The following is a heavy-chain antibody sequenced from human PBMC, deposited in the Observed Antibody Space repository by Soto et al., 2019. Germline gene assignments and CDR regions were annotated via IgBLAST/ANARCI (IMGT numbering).Heavy chain of an antibody. Sequence: GGSLRLSCAASGFTFSSYAMSWVRQAPGRGLEWVSAISGSGGSTYYADSVKGRFTISRDNSKNTLYLQMNSLRAEDTAVYYCAKDINWNRIYGMDVWGQGTTVTVSS. D-gene: IGHD1-1*01. J-gene: IGHJ6*02. CDR1: GFTFSSYA. CDR3: AKDINWNRIYGMDV. V-gene: IGHV3-23*01. CDR2: ISGSGGST.